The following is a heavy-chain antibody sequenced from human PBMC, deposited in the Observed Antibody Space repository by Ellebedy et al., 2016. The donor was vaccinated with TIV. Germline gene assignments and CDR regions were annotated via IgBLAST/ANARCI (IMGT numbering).Heavy chain of an antibody. CDR1: GFIFNRYG. V-gene: IGHV3-30*03. Sequence: GESLKISCAASGFIFNRYGIQWVRQAPGKGLEWIGVIASDGGATVYADFVRGRFTLSRDNSRNTVYLQMNSLSPDDTAVYYCTREARWGNWYFDLWGRGTLVAGST. D-gene: IGHD4-23*01. CDR2: IASDGGAT. CDR3: TREARWGNWYFDL. J-gene: IGHJ2*01.